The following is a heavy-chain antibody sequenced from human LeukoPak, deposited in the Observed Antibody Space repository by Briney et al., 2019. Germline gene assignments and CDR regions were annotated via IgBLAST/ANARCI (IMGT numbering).Heavy chain of an antibody. J-gene: IGHJ4*02. CDR3: ARGLKGLDY. V-gene: IGHV1-8*01. CDR2: MNPNSGNR. Sequence: AASVKVSCKASGYTFSSYDINWVRQAPGQGLEWMGWMNPNSGNRGYAQKFQGRVTITRNTSISTAYMELSNLRSEDTAVYYCARGLKGLDYWGQGTLVTVSS. CDR1: GYTFSSYD.